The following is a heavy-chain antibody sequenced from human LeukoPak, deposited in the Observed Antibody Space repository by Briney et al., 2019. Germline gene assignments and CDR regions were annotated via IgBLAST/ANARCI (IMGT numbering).Heavy chain of an antibody. Sequence: GGSLRLSRAASGFTFDDYAMHWVRQAPGKGLEWVSGISWNSGSIGYADSVKGRFTISRDNTKNSLYLQMNSLRAEDTALYYCAKDKYSSGTAFDYWGQGTLVTVSS. CDR1: GFTFDDYA. CDR3: AKDKYSSGTAFDY. V-gene: IGHV3-9*01. J-gene: IGHJ4*02. CDR2: ISWNSGSI. D-gene: IGHD3-22*01.